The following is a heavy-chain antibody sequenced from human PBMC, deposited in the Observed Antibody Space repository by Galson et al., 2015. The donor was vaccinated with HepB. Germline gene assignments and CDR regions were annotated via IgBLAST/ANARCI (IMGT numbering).Heavy chain of an antibody. Sequence: SLRLSCAASGLTFSTYWMNWVRQAPGKGLEWVASIKQDGSETYHVDSVKGQFTISRDNAKNSVYLQMSSLTAEDTAVYYCVRHLPIIPVGAPWYVDLWGRGTQVTVSS. J-gene: IGHJ2*01. CDR3: VRHLPIIPVGAPWYVDL. V-gene: IGHV3-7*01. CDR1: GLTFSTYW. CDR2: IKQDGSET. D-gene: IGHD6-19*01.